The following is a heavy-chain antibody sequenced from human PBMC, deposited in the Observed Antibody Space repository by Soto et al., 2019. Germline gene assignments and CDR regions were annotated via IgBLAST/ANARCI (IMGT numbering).Heavy chain of an antibody. J-gene: IGHJ4*02. CDR1: GFTFSSYA. D-gene: IGHD2-2*01. Sequence: PGGSLRLSCAASGFTFSSYAMSWVRQAPGKGLEWVSAISGSSGSTYYADSVKGRFTISRDNSKNTLYLQMNSLRAEDTAVYYCARDHVRYIVVVPATIYWGQGTLVTVSS. CDR2: ISGSSGST. V-gene: IGHV3-23*01. CDR3: ARDHVRYIVVVPATIY.